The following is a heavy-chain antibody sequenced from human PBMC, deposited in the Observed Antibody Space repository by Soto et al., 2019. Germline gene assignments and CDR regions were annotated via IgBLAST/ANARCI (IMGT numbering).Heavy chain of an antibody. J-gene: IGHJ6*02. CDR2: IWYDGSNK. Sequence: QVQLVESGGGVVQPGRSLRLSCAASGFTFSSYGMHWVRQAPGKGLEWVAVIWYDGSNKYYADSVKGRFTISRDNSKNTLYLQMNSLRAEDTAVYYCASGLSLDYYYYGMDVWGQGTTVTVSS. V-gene: IGHV3-33*01. CDR3: ASGLSLDYYYYGMDV. CDR1: GFTFSSYG. D-gene: IGHD3-16*02.